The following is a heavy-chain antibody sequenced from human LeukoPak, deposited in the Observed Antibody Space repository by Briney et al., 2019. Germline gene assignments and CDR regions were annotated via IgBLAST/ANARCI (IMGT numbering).Heavy chain of an antibody. CDR2: ISSSSSYI. Sequence: GGSLRLSCAASGFTFSSYSMNWVRQAPGKGLEWVSSISSSSSYIYYADSVKGRFTISRDNAKNSLYLQMNSLRAEDTAVYYCARDFRGYSYGPVPHYWGQGTLVTVSS. CDR3: ARDFRGYSYGPVPHY. CDR1: GFTFSSYS. D-gene: IGHD5-18*01. J-gene: IGHJ4*02. V-gene: IGHV3-21*01.